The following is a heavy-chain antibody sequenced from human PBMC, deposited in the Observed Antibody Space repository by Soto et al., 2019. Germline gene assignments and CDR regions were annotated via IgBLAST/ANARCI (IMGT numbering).Heavy chain of an antibody. CDR3: ARGAMANFDY. CDR2: IIPMFGTP. J-gene: IGHJ4*02. V-gene: IGHV1-69*01. Sequence: QVQLVQSGSEVKMPGSSVKVSCKTSGGTFSRHAINWVRQAPGQGLEWMGGIIPMFGTPTYAKKVQGRATITADESLTSSYLELRSLRSEDTAVYFCARGAMANFDYWGQGTVVTVSS. D-gene: IGHD5-18*01. CDR1: GGTFSRHA.